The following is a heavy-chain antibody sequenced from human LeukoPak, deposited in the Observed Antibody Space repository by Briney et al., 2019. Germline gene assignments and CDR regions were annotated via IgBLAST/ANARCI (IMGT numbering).Heavy chain of an antibody. Sequence: GESLRLSCAASGFTFSSYSMNWVRQAPGKGLEWVSYISSSSSTIYYADSVKGRFTISRDNAKNSLYLQMNSLRDEDTAVYYCARAPYYDYVWGSYRSPFDYWGQGTLVTVSS. CDR2: ISSSSSTI. D-gene: IGHD3-16*02. CDR3: ARAPYYDYVWGSYRSPFDY. V-gene: IGHV3-48*02. CDR1: GFTFSSYS. J-gene: IGHJ4*02.